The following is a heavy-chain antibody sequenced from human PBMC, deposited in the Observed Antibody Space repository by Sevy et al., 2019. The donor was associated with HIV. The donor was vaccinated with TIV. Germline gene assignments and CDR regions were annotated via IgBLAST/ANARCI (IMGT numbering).Heavy chain of an antibody. D-gene: IGHD3-22*01. CDR1: GFTFSNAW. V-gene: IGHV3-15*01. CDR2: IKSKIDGETT. Sequence: GGSLRLSCAVSGFTFSNAWTNWVRQAPGTGLQWVGLIKSKIDGETTDYVAPVKGRFTISRDDSTNTLYLQMNSLKTEDTGVYYCATAPGYYDSAPFDYWGPGTLVTVSS. CDR3: ATAPGYYDSAPFDY. J-gene: IGHJ4*02.